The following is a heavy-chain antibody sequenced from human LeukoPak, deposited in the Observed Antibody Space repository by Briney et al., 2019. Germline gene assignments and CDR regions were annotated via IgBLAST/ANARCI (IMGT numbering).Heavy chain of an antibody. D-gene: IGHD2-15*01. CDR3: AKARYCSDGSCYFDF. J-gene: IGHJ4*02. CDR2: ISGSGVNT. V-gene: IGHV3-23*01. Sequence: GGSLRLSCAASGFTFSTYGMSWVRQAPGKGLEWVSTISGSGVNTYYAASVKGRFTISRDNSKNTLYLHMNSLRVEDTAVYYCAKARYCSDGSCYFDFWGQGTLVTVSS. CDR1: GFTFSTYG.